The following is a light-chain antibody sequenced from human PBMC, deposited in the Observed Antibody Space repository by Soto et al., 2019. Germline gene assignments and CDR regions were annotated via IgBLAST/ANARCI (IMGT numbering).Light chain of an antibody. J-gene: IGKJ4*01. V-gene: IGKV3-20*01. CDR2: GAS. CDR3: QQYGPSPALT. CDR1: QSVSSSY. Sequence: EIVLTQSPGTLSLSPGERATLSCRASQSVSSSYLAWYQQKPGQAPRLPIYGASSRATGIPDRFSGSGSGTDFTLTISRLEPEDFAVYHCQQYGPSPALTFGGGTKVEIK.